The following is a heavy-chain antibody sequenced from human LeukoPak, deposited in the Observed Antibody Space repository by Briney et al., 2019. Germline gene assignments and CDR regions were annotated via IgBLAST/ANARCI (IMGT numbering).Heavy chain of an antibody. CDR1: GFTFSSYW. Sequence: GGSLRLSCAASGFTFSSYWMSWVRQAPGKGLEWVSEIYSDGTTYYAASVKGRFGISRDNSKNTVDLQMNSLRAEDTAVYYCARDLREHGVFDIWGQGTMVTVSS. V-gene: IGHV3-53*01. CDR2: IYSDGTT. J-gene: IGHJ3*02. CDR3: ARDLREHGVFDI. D-gene: IGHD1-26*01.